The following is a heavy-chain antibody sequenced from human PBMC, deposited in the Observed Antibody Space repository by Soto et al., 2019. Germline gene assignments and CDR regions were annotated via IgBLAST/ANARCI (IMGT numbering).Heavy chain of an antibody. D-gene: IGHD3-10*01. CDR1: GFTFSSYG. CDR3: ARVGILWFGELSGVDS. CDR2: IWYDGSNK. Sequence: QVQLVESGGGVVQPGRSLRLSCAASGFTFSSYGMHWVRQAPGKGLEWVAVIWYDGSNKYYADSVKGRFTISRDNSKNTLYLLRNSLRAEDTAVYYCARVGILWFGELSGVDSWGQGTLVTVSS. V-gene: IGHV3-33*01. J-gene: IGHJ4*02.